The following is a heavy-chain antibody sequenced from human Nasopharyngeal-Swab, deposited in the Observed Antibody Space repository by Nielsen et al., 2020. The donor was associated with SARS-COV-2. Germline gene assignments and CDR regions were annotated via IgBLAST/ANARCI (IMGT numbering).Heavy chain of an antibody. D-gene: IGHD2-2*01. Sequence: SETLSLTCTVSGGSTSSGTYYWSWIRQPAGKGLEWIGRFYTTGRIDYNPSLKSRVTISVGTSKNQFSLKLTSVTAADTAVYYCARSYCDSTRCANAFAIWGQGTMVTVSS. V-gene: IGHV4-61*02. CDR3: ARSYCDSTRCANAFAI. J-gene: IGHJ3*02. CDR2: FYTTGRI. CDR1: GGSTSSGTYY.